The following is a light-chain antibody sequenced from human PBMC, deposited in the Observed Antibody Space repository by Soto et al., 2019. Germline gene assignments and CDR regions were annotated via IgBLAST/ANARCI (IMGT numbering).Light chain of an antibody. CDR3: QHTTDFT. J-gene: IGKJ2*01. Sequence: EVVFTQSPVTLSLSPGERATLFCRASQSFRGLLAWYQQKPGQAPRLLIYGASTRATGIPARFSGSVSGAESTLTITGLQPDDLGTYYCQHTTDFTFGQGTKVDIK. V-gene: IGKV3-11*01. CDR2: GAS. CDR1: QSFRGL.